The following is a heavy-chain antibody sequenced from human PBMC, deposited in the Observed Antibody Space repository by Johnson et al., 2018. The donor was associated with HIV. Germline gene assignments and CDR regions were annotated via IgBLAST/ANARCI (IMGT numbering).Heavy chain of an antibody. J-gene: IGHJ3*02. V-gene: IGHV3-30*04. CDR2: ISNDGSNK. Sequence: QVQLVESGGGVVQPGRSLRLSFAASGFTFSSHAMHWVRQAPGKGLEWVTFISNDGSNKYYADSVRGRFTISRDNSKNTLYLQMNGLRAEDTAVYYCAREGEGYSSSWYDAFDIWGQGTMVTVSS. CDR1: GFTFSSHA. CDR3: AREGEGYSSSWYDAFDI. D-gene: IGHD6-13*01.